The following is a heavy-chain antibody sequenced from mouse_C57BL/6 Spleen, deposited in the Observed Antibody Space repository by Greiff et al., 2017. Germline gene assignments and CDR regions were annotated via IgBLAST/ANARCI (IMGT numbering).Heavy chain of an antibody. CDR3: AREGITTVVANYAMDY. V-gene: IGHV1-18*01. D-gene: IGHD1-1*01. CDR1: GYTFTDYN. Sequence: VQLQQSGPELVKPGASVKIPCKASGYTFTDYNMDWVKQSHGKSLEWIGDINPNNGGTIYNQKFKGKATLTVDKSSSTASMELRSLTSEDTAVYYCAREGITTVVANYAMDYWGQGTSVTVSS. J-gene: IGHJ4*01. CDR2: INPNNGGT.